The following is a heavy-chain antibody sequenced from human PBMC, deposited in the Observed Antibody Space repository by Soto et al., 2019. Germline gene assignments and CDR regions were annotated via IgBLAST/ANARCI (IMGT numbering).Heavy chain of an antibody. J-gene: IGHJ4*02. D-gene: IGHD6-13*01. CDR2: IYYSGST. CDR3: ARHLQQLSPNTQIHFDY. CDR1: GGSISSSSYY. Sequence: SETLSLTCTVSGGSISSSSYYWGWIRQPPGKGLEWIGSIYYSGSTYYNPSLKSRVTISVDTSKNQFSLKLSSVTAADTAVYYCARHLQQLSPNTQIHFDYWGQGTLVTVSS. V-gene: IGHV4-39*01.